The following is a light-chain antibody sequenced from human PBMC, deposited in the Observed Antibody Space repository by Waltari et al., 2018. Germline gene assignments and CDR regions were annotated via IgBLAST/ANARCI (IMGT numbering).Light chain of an antibody. CDR1: QSVSDW. Sequence: DIQMTQSPSILSASVGDIVTITCRASQSVSDWLAWYQQKPGEVPKLLIYKASRVESGVPPRFSGSGSGTEFTLTISSLQPVDFATYYCQQYQSSSNTFGQGTKLEIK. CDR3: QQYQSSSNT. CDR2: KAS. V-gene: IGKV1-5*03. J-gene: IGKJ2*01.